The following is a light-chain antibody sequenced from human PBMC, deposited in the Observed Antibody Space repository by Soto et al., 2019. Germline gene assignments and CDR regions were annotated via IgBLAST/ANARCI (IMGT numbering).Light chain of an antibody. CDR3: SSFSSSSTFA. CDR2: DVN. Sequence: QPASVSGSPGQSITISCTGTSSDVGSYNHVSWYQQHPGEVPKLLIYDVNNRPSGVSNRFSGSKSGNTASLTISGLQADDEADYYCSSFSSSSTFAFGGGTKVTVL. CDR1: SSDVGSYNH. V-gene: IGLV2-14*03. J-gene: IGLJ2*01.